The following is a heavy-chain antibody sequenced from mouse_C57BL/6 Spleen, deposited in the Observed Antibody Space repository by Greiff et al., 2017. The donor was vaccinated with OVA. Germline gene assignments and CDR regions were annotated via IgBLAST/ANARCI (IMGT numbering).Heavy chain of an antibody. CDR2: IHPNSGST. CDR1: GYTFTSYW. V-gene: IGHV1-64*01. CDR3: ARSGVTTVVARYFDV. D-gene: IGHD1-1*01. J-gene: IGHJ1*03. Sequence: VQLQQPGAELVKPGASVKLSCKASGYTFTSYWMHWVKQRPGQGLEWIGMIHPNSGSTNYYEKFKSKATLTVDKSSSTAYMQLSSLTSEDSAVYYCARSGVTTVVARYFDVWGTGTTVTVSS.